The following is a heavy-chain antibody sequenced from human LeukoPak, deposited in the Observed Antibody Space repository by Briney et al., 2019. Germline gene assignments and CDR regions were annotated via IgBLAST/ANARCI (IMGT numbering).Heavy chain of an antibody. CDR3: LVSGY. D-gene: IGHD2/OR15-2a*01. CDR1: GFTFSSYA. J-gene: IGHJ4*02. V-gene: IGHV3-66*01. CDR2: IYSGGST. Sequence: QPGGSLRLSCAASGFTFSSYAMSWVRQAPGKGLEWVSVIYSGGSTYYADSVKGRFTISRDNSKNTLYLQMNSLRAEDTAVYYCLVSGYWGQGTLVTVSS.